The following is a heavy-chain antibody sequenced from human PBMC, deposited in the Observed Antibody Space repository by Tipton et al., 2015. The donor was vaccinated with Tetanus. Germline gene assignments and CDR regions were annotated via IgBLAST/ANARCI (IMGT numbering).Heavy chain of an antibody. CDR1: GFTISTYA. V-gene: IGHV3-74*01. D-gene: IGHD6-19*01. Sequence: SLRLSCAASGFTISTYAMSWVRQAPGKGLEWVSRINSDGSSTSYADSVKGRFTISRDNAKNTLYLQMNSLGAEDTAVYYCARDSSMAVADPILWYWGQGTLVTVSS. CDR3: ARDSSMAVADPILWY. CDR2: INSDGSST. J-gene: IGHJ4*02.